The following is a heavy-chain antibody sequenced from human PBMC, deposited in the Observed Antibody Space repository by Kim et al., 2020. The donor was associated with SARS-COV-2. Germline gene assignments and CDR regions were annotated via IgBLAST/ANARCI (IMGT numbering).Heavy chain of an antibody. CDR2: INHSGST. Sequence: SETLSLTCAVYGGSFSGYYWSWIRQPPGKGLEWIGEINHSGSTNYNPSLKSRVTISVDTSKNQFSLKLSSVTAADTAVYYCARSGSSGYYYVGDYFDYWGQGTLVTVSS. J-gene: IGHJ4*02. D-gene: IGHD3-22*01. CDR3: ARSGSSGYYYVGDYFDY. V-gene: IGHV4-34*01. CDR1: GGSFSGYY.